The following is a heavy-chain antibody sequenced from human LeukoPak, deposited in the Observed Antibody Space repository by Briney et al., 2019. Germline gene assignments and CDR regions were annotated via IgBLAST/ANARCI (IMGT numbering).Heavy chain of an antibody. CDR2: IIPIFGTA. Sequence: AASVKVSCKASGGTFSSYAISWVRQAPGQGLEWIGGIIPIFGTANYAQKFQGRVTITADESTSTAYMELSSLRSEDTAVYYCARDFVGGYSGYDNNWFDPWGQGTLVTVSS. CDR1: GGTFSSYA. D-gene: IGHD5-12*01. CDR3: ARDFVGGYSGYDNNWFDP. J-gene: IGHJ5*02. V-gene: IGHV1-69*01.